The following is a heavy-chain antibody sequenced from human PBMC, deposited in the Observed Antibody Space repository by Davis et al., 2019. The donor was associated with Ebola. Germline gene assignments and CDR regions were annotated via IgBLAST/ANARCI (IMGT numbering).Heavy chain of an antibody. CDR3: ARDIAVAGTIGFDY. D-gene: IGHD6-19*01. J-gene: IGHJ4*02. CDR1: GFTSSSYW. V-gene: IGHV3-74*01. Sequence: GESLKISCVASGFTSSSYWMHWARQAPGKGLVWVSFIKSDGSSTRYADSVKGRFTISRDNAKNTLYLQMNSLRPEDTAVYYCARDIAVAGTIGFDYWGQGTLVTVSS. CDR2: IKSDGSST.